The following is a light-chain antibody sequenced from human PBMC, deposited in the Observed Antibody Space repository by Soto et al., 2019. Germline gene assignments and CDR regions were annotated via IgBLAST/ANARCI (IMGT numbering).Light chain of an antibody. CDR3: QTWGTGFQV. V-gene: IGLV4-69*01. Sequence: QLVLTQSPSASASLGASVKLTCTLSSGHSSYAIAWHQKQPGKGPRYLMDLNNDGSHSKGDGIPVRFSGSSSGAERYLIISSLQSEDEADYYCQTWGTGFQVFGGGTKLTVL. J-gene: IGLJ2*01. CDR2: LNNDGSH. CDR1: SGHSSYA.